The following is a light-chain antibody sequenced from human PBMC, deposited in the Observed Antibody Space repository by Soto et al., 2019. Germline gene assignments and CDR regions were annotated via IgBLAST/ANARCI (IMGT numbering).Light chain of an antibody. CDR2: HAS. Sequence: DIVLPQSPATLALSPGDSVTLSCRASQSVTNFLAWYQQKPGQAPRLLMHHASSRATGIPDRFSGGGSGTDVTLTISGLEPEDFAVYYCQQRSSWPPTFGGGTKVDI. CDR1: QSVTNF. CDR3: QQRSSWPPT. J-gene: IGKJ4*01. V-gene: IGKV3-11*01.